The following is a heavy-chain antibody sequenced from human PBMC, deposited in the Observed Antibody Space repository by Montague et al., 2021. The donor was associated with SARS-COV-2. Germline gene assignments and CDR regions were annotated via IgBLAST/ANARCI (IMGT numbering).Heavy chain of an antibody. D-gene: IGHD6-19*01. CDR2: IDWDDDK. J-gene: IGHJ4*02. V-gene: IGHV2-70*11. Sequence: PALVKPTQTLTLTCTFSGFSLSTSGMCVSWIRQPPGKALEWLARIDWDDDKYYSTSLKTWLTISKDTSKNQVVLTMTNMDPVDTATYYCAREYSSGVYFDYWGQGTLVTVSA. CDR3: AREYSSGVYFDY. CDR1: GFSLSTSGMC.